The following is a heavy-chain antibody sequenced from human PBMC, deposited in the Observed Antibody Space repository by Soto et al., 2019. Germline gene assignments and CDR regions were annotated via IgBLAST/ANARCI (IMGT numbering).Heavy chain of an antibody. Sequence: EVQLVESGGGLVQPGGSLRLSCAASGFTFSSYSMNWVRQAPGKGLEWVSYISSSSSTIYYADSVKGRFTISRDNAKKSLYLQMNSLRDEDTAVYYCARWIEVVTAISRFDPWGQGTLVTVSS. CDR1: GFTFSSYS. J-gene: IGHJ5*02. CDR3: ARWIEVVTAISRFDP. V-gene: IGHV3-48*02. D-gene: IGHD2-21*02. CDR2: ISSSSSTI.